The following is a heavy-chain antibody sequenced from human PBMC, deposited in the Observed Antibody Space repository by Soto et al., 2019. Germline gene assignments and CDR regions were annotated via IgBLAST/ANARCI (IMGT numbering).Heavy chain of an antibody. Sequence: GGSLRLSCAASGFTFSSYSMNWVRQAPGKGLEWVSYISSSSSTIYYADSVKGRFTISRDNAKNSLDLQMNSLRAEDTAVYYCARAGMTTVTTYAFDIWGQGTMVTVSS. D-gene: IGHD4-17*01. V-gene: IGHV3-48*01. CDR3: ARAGMTTVTTYAFDI. CDR2: ISSSSSTI. CDR1: GFTFSSYS. J-gene: IGHJ3*02.